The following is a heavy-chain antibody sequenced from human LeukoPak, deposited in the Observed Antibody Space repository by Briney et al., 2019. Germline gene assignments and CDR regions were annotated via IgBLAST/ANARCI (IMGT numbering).Heavy chain of an antibody. J-gene: IGHJ4*02. CDR2: INHSGST. D-gene: IGHD4-17*01. Sequence: SETLSLTCAVYGGSFSGYYWSWIRQPPGKGLEWIGEINHSGSTNYDPSLKSRVTISVDTSKNQFSLKLSSVTAADTAVYYCARGSNYGDFDYWGQGTLVTVSS. CDR3: ARGSNYGDFDY. CDR1: GGSFSGYY. V-gene: IGHV4-34*01.